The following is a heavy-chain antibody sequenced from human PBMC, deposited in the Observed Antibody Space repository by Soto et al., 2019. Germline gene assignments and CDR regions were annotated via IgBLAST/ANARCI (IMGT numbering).Heavy chain of an antibody. CDR1: GFTFSSYG. CDR2: ISYDGSNK. CDR3: AKDHVTKGPFDY. Sequence: QVQLVESGGGVVQPGRSLRLSCAASGFTFSSYGMHWVRQAPGKGLEWVAVISYDGSNKYYADSVKGRFTISRDNSKNTLYLQMNSLRAEDTAVYYCAKDHVTKGPFDYWGQETLVTVSS. D-gene: IGHD4-17*01. V-gene: IGHV3-30*18. J-gene: IGHJ4*02.